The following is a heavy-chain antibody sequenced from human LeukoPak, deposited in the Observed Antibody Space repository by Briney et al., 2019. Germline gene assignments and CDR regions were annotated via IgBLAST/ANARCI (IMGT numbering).Heavy chain of an antibody. CDR2: ISGSGGST. CDR1: GFTFSSYA. D-gene: IGHD3-10*01. Sequence: GGSLRLSCAASGFTFSSYAMSWVRQAPGKGLEWVSAISGSGGSTYYADSVKGRFTISRDNSKNTLYLQMNSLRAEDTAVYYCAKDKRLLWFGESPGFDYWGQGTLVTVSS. V-gene: IGHV3-23*01. CDR3: AKDKRLLWFGESPGFDY. J-gene: IGHJ4*02.